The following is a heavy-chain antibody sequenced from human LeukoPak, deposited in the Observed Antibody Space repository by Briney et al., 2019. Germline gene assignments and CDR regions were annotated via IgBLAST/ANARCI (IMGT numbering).Heavy chain of an antibody. Sequence: SETVSLTCNVSGGSISSHYWSWIRQPPGKGLEWIGYIYFLGSTNYNPSLKSRVTISVDMSKNQFSLTLSSVTAADTAVYFCARRDYYGSALDYWGQGTLVTVSS. V-gene: IGHV4-59*11. J-gene: IGHJ4*02. D-gene: IGHD3-10*01. CDR1: GGSISSHY. CDR2: IYFLGST. CDR3: ARRDYYGSALDY.